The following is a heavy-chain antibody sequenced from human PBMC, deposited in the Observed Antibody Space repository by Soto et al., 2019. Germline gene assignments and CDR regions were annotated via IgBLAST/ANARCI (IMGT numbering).Heavy chain of an antibody. V-gene: IGHV4-31*03. Sequence: QVQLQESGPGLVKPSQTLSLTCTVSGGSISSGDYYWSWIRQHPGKGLEWIGYIYYSGSTYYNPSLKGRVTXSXDXXKNQLSLKLSSVTAADTAVYYCARWWSGSRQGFDPWGQGTLVTVSS. CDR3: ARWWSGSRQGFDP. CDR2: IYYSGST. D-gene: IGHD3-3*01. J-gene: IGHJ5*02. CDR1: GGSISSGDYY.